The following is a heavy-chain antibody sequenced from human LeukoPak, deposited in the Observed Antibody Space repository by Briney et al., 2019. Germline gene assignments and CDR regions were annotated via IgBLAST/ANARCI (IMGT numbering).Heavy chain of an antibody. CDR1: GFTFSSYS. Sequence: GGSLRLSCAASGFTFSSYSMNWVRQAPGEGLGWVSYISSLSGSIYYVDSVTGRFTISRDNAKNSLYLQMDSRRADDTAIYYCARESRSVVTRYFQHWGQGTLVTVSS. CDR2: ISSLSGSI. CDR3: ARESRSVVTRYFQH. J-gene: IGHJ1*01. D-gene: IGHD4-23*01. V-gene: IGHV3-48*01.